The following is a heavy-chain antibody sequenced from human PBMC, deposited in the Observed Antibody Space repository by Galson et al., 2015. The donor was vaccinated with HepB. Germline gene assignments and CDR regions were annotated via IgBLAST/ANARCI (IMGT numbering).Heavy chain of an antibody. CDR1: GFSVSGNY. V-gene: IGHV3-53*01. CDR2: ISSGGST. Sequence: SLRLSCAASGFSVSGNYVNWVRQAPGKGLEWVSVISSGGSTSYADSVKGRFTISRDISKNRLYLQMDSLRADDTAVYYCAQLGTGYWGQGTLVTVSS. J-gene: IGHJ4*02. D-gene: IGHD7-27*01. CDR3: AQLGTGY.